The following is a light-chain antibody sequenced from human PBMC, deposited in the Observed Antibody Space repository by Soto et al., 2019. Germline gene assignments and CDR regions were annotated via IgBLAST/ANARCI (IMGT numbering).Light chain of an antibody. Sequence: EIVLTQSPATLSLSPGEGATLSCRASQSVSSYLAWYQQKPGQAPRLLIYDASNRATGIPARFSGSGSGTDFSLIISSLEPEDFVVYYCQQRSNWPVTFGLGTTVEV. J-gene: IGKJ1*01. CDR1: QSVSSY. CDR2: DAS. CDR3: QQRSNWPVT. V-gene: IGKV3-11*01.